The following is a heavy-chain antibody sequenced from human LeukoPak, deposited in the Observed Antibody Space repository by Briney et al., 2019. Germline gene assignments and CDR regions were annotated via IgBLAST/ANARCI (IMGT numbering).Heavy chain of an antibody. V-gene: IGHV3-48*01. J-gene: IGHJ3*02. CDR1: GFTFTNYW. Sequence: GGSLRLSCAASGFTFTNYWMNWVRQAPGKGLEWVSYISSSTSTTSYADSVKGRFTISRDNAKNSLYLEMNILRAEDTAVYYCAREVPYGDYALDIWGQGTMVTVSS. D-gene: IGHD4-17*01. CDR2: ISSSTSTT. CDR3: AREVPYGDYALDI.